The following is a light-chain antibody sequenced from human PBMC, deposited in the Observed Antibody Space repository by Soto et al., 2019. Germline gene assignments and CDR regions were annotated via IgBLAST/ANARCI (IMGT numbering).Light chain of an antibody. J-gene: IGKJ2*01. V-gene: IGKV1-5*03. Sequence: IQMTQSPSTLAASLGDRVTITCRASESISWWLAWYQQRPGKAPKLLISKASSLESGVPTRFSGGGSGTDFTLTINNLQPDAFANYFCQQYNRYPYTFGQGT. CDR2: KAS. CDR1: ESISWW. CDR3: QQYNRYPYT.